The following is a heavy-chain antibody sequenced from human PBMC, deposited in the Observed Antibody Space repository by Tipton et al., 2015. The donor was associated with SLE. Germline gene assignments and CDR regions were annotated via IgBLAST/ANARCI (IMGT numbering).Heavy chain of an antibody. V-gene: IGHV4-61*01. D-gene: IGHD1-26*01. CDR1: GGSISSGTYY. Sequence: GLVKPSQTLSLTCTVSGGSISSGTYYWSWIRQPPGKGLEWIGYIYYSGSTNYNPSLKSRVTISVDTSKNQFSLKLSSVTAADTAVYYCARRKLGATTYDAFDIWGQGTMVTVSS. CDR3: ARRKLGATTYDAFDI. J-gene: IGHJ3*02. CDR2: IYYSGST.